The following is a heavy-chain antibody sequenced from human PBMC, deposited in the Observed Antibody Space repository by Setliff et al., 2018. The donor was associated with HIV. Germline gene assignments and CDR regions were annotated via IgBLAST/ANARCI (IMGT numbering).Heavy chain of an antibody. CDR2: IHMNGNS. CDR1: GGSIPGYH. CDR3: ARDGGGSGWSLGEFDF. D-gene: IGHD6-19*01. V-gene: IGHV4-4*08. Sequence: SETLSLTCSVFGGSIPGYHWCWIRQSPGKGLEWIGFIHMNGNSVYNPSLKSRVTLSGDASKNQFSLKLTSVTVADTAVYYCARDGGGSGWSLGEFDFWGQGTLVTVSS. J-gene: IGHJ4*02.